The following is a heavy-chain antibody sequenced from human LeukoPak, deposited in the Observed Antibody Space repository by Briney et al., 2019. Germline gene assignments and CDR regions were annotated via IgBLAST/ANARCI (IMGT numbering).Heavy chain of an antibody. CDR3: ARRDY. V-gene: IGHV3-30*03. J-gene: IGHJ4*02. CDR2: ISYDGSNK. Sequence: GGSLRLSCAASGFTFSSYGMHWVRQAPGKGLEWVAVISYDGSNKYYADSVKGRFTISRDNSKNTLYLQMNSLRAEDTAVYYCARRDYWGQGTLVTVSS. CDR1: GFTFSSYG.